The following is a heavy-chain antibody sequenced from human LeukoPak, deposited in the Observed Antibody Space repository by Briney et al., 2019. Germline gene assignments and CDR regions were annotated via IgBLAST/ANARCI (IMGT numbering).Heavy chain of an antibody. D-gene: IGHD3-10*01. CDR2: IYYSGST. Sequence: SETLSLTCTVSGGSISSSSYYWGWIRQPPGKGLEWIGSIYYSGSTYYNPSLKSRVTISVDTSKNQFSLKLSSVTAADTAVYYCARDFYTVSRFGPLYYYGMDVWGQGTTVTVSS. CDR3: ARDFYTVSRFGPLYYYGMDV. V-gene: IGHV4-39*07. CDR1: GGSISSSSYY. J-gene: IGHJ6*02.